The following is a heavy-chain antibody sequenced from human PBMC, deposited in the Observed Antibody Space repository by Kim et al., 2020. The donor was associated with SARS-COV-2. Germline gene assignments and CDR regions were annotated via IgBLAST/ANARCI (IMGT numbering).Heavy chain of an antibody. J-gene: IGHJ4*02. Sequence: GGSLRLSCAASGFTFSSYAMHWVRQAPGKGLEWVAVISYDGSNKYYADSVKGRFTISRDNSKNTLYLQMNSLRAEDTAVYYCARGLHYYGSGSLDYWGQGTLVTVSS. CDR2: ISYDGSNK. CDR3: ARGLHYYGSGSLDY. V-gene: IGHV3-30*04. D-gene: IGHD3-10*01. CDR1: GFTFSSYA.